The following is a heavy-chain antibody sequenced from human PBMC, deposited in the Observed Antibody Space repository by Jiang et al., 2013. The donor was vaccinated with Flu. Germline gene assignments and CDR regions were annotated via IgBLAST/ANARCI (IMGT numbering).Heavy chain of an antibody. V-gene: IGHV4-34*01. CDR3: ARDFDYSNQ. Sequence: LLKPSETLSPHLRLSMVGPSLVISGCGSASPRGRGPWSGLGEINHAGTTYYNPSLKSRVTMSIDLSKNQFSLRLNSVTAADTAVYYCARDFDYSNQWGQGTLVTVSS. D-gene: IGHD4-11*01. CDR1: VGPSLVI. J-gene: IGHJ4*02. CDR2: INHAGTT.